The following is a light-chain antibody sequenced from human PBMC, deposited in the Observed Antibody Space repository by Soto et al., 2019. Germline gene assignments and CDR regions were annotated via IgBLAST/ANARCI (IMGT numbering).Light chain of an antibody. V-gene: IGLV2-8*01. CDR1: SSDVGRYNY. Sequence: QSALTQPPSASGSIGQSVTIPCTGTSSDVGRYNYVSWYQQHPGKAPRVIIFEVTKRPSGVPDRFSGSKSGNTASLTVSGLRAEDEADYYCTSYTGSDRLLIGGGTQLTVL. CDR2: EVT. J-gene: IGLJ2*01. CDR3: TSYTGSDRLL.